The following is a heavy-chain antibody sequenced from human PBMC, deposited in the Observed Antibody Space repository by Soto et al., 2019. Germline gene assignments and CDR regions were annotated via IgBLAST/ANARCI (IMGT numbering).Heavy chain of an antibody. CDR3: ARGTSSSWFYYFDY. D-gene: IGHD6-13*01. CDR1: GGSFSGYY. CDR2: INHSGST. V-gene: IGHV4-34*01. J-gene: IGHJ4*02. Sequence: SETLSLTCAVYGGSFSGYYWSWIRQPPGKGLEWIGEINHSGSTNYNPSLKSRVTISVDTSKNQFSLKLSSVTAADTAVYYCARGTSSSWFYYFDYWGQGTLVTVSS.